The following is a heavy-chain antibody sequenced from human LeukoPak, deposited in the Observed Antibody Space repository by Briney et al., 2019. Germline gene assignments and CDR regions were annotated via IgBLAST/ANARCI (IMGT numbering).Heavy chain of an antibody. Sequence: GGSLRLSCAASGFTVSSNYMSWVRQAPGKGLEWVSSISSSSSYIYYADSVKGRFTISRDNAKNSLYLQMNSLRAEDTAVYYCARGEYGSGSYHIDYWGQGTLVTVSS. CDR2: ISSSSSYI. V-gene: IGHV3-21*01. J-gene: IGHJ4*02. CDR3: ARGEYGSGSYHIDY. CDR1: GFTVSSNY. D-gene: IGHD3-10*01.